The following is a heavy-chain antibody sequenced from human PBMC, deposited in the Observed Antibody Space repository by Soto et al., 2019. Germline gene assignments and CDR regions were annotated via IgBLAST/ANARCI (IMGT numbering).Heavy chain of an antibody. CDR1: GFSVSSNY. Sequence: EVQLVESGGGLIQPGGSLRLSCAASGFSVSSNYMTWVRQAPGKGLECVSVIYPGGITNYADSVKGRFAISRDNSKDTLYLQMNSLRAEDTAVYYCARQSTDYFGLDVWGQGTTVTVSS. CDR3: ARQSTDYFGLDV. V-gene: IGHV3-53*01. CDR2: IYPGGIT. J-gene: IGHJ6*02.